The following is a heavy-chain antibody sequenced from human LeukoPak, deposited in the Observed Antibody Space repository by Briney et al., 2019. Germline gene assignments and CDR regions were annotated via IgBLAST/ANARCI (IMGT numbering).Heavy chain of an antibody. D-gene: IGHD5-18*01. Sequence: ASVKVSCKASGHTFTDYHIHWVRQAPGQGLEWMGRIIPILGIANYAQKFQGRVTITADKSTSTAYMELSSLRSEDTAVYYCAVTAGDLDYWGQGTLVTVSS. J-gene: IGHJ4*02. CDR3: AVTAGDLDY. CDR1: GHTFTDYH. V-gene: IGHV1-69*02. CDR2: IIPILGIA.